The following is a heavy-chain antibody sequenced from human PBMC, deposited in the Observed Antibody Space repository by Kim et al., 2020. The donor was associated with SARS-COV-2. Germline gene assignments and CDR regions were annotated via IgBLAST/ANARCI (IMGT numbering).Heavy chain of an antibody. Sequence: GGSLRLSCATSGFSFSNAWMSWVRQAPGKGLEWVGRIKSKTDDGTTQYATPVKGRFTISRDDSKNTLYLEMNSLKTEDTGVYYCTTGPPVHGYCRGPGCDWGQGTLVTVSS. CDR3: TTGPPVHGYCRGPGCD. CDR2: IKSKTDDGTT. V-gene: IGHV3-15*01. J-gene: IGHJ4*01. CDR1: GFSFSNAW. D-gene: IGHD2-15*01.